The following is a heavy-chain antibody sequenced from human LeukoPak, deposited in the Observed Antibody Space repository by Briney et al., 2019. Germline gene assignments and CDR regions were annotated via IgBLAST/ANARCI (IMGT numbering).Heavy chain of an antibody. CDR3: ARVIAAANWFDP. Sequence: SETLSLTCTVSGGSISSSSYYWGWIRQPPGKGLEWIGSIYYSGSTYYNPSLRSRVTISVDTSKNQFSLKLSSVTAADTAVYYCARVIAAANWFDPWGQGTLVTVSS. CDR2: IYYSGST. J-gene: IGHJ5*02. V-gene: IGHV4-39*01. D-gene: IGHD6-13*01. CDR1: GGSISSSSYY.